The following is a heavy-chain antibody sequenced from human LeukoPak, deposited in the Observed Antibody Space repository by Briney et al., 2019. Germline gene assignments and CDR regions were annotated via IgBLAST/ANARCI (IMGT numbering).Heavy chain of an antibody. J-gene: IGHJ6*03. D-gene: IGHD3-9*01. CDR3: AKVYDILTGLDYYYMDV. CDR1: GVTFSRYG. Sequence: GGALRLSCAASGVTFSRYGMRWVREAPGRGLEWVAFIRYDESNKYYEDSVKGRFTISRDNSKNTLYLQMNSLRAEDTAVYYCAKVYDILTGLDYYYMDVWGKGTTVTASS. CDR2: IRYDESNK. V-gene: IGHV3-30*02.